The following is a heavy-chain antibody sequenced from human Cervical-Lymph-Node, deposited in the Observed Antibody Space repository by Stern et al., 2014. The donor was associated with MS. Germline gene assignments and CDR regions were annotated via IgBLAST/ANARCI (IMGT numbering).Heavy chain of an antibody. CDR3: IKDAVPGGADY. J-gene: IGHJ4*02. D-gene: IGHD6-19*01. CDR1: GSTFDRYG. Sequence: EVQLLESGGGSVQPGRSLRLSCEASGSTFDRYGIHWVRQAPGKGLEWVSGILFDVGRVGYADSVKGRFTISRDSAKNSVYLQMNSLRIEDTALYYCIKDAVPGGADYWGQGILVTVSS. CDR2: ILFDVGRV. V-gene: IGHV3-9*01.